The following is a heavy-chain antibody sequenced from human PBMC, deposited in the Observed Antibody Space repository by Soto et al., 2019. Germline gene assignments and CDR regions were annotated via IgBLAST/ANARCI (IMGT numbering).Heavy chain of an antibody. CDR1: GFTVSSNY. V-gene: IGHV3-53*02. CDR2: IYSGGST. J-gene: IGHJ6*02. D-gene: IGHD1-26*01. CDR3: ARFSGSYLRYYYYGMDV. Sequence: EVQLVETGGGLIQPGGSLRLSCAASGFTVSSNYMSWVRQAPGKGLEWVSVIYSGGSTYYADSVKGRFTISRDNSKNTLDLQMKSLRAEDTAVYYCARFSGSYLRYYYYGMDVWGQGTTVTVSS.